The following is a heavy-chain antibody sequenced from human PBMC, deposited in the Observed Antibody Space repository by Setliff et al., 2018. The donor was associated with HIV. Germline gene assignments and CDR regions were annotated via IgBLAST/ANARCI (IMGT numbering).Heavy chain of an antibody. Sequence: SETLSLTCTVSGGSISSYYWSWIRQPPGKGLEWLGHIYTSGSTNYNPSLKSRVTISLDTSKNQFSLKLTSVTAADTAVYYCARLSGDYYYFDYWGQGTLVTVSS. CDR3: ARLSGDYYYFDY. J-gene: IGHJ4*02. D-gene: IGHD2-21*02. V-gene: IGHV4-4*09. CDR1: GGSISSYY. CDR2: IYTSGST.